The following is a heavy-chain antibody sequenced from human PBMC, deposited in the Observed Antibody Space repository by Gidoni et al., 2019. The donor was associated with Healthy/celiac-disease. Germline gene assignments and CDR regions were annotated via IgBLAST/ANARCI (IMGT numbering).Heavy chain of an antibody. J-gene: IGHJ4*02. CDR3: AREGTYDCSSTSCYLDY. V-gene: IGHV3-33*01. CDR1: GFTFRSSG. CDR2: IWYDGSNK. D-gene: IGHD2-2*01. Sequence: QVQLVESGGGVVQPGRSLRLSCAAAGFTFRSSGMHWVRQAPGKGLEWVAVIWYDGSNKYYADSVKGRFTISRDNSKNTLYLQMNSLRAEDTAVYYCAREGTYDCSSTSCYLDYWGQGTLVTVSS.